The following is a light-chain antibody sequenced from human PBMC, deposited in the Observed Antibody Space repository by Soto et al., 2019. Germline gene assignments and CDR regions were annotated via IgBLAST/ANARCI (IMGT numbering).Light chain of an antibody. V-gene: IGLV2-11*01. CDR2: DVD. CDR3: SSYAGSNSWV. J-gene: IGLJ3*02. Sequence: QSALTQPRSVSGSPGQSVTISCTGTSSDVGGYNYVSWYRQHPGKAPKLIIYDVDKRPSGVPDRFSGSKSGNTASLTISGLQAEDEADYYCSSYAGSNSWVFGGGTKLTVL. CDR1: SSDVGGYNY.